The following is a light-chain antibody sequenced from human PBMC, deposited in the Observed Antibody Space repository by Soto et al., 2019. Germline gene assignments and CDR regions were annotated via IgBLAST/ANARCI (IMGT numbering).Light chain of an antibody. CDR2: DTT. CDR3: LLSYGDTKM. V-gene: IGLV7-46*01. CDR1: TGPVTSAHY. J-gene: IGLJ3*02. Sequence: QTVVSQESSLTVSPGGTVTLTCGSTTGPVTSAHYADWFQQKPGQAPTTLIYDTTNKHSWTPARFSASLLGGKAALTLSGAQPEDEAEYYCLLSYGDTKMFGGGTQLTVL.